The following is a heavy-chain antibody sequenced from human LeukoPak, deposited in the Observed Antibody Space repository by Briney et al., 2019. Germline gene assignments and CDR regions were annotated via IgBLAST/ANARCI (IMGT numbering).Heavy chain of an antibody. J-gene: IGHJ1*01. CDR3: RRETDIGVVAN. CDR2: TYYRSQQWHS. CDR1: GDCVSSNVGP. V-gene: IGHV6-1*01. D-gene: IGHD2-15*01. Sequence: QTLSDTCAISGDCVSSNVGPCNWIRQSPSRGLEWLGRTYYRSQQWHSDYAPSMNVRINLNPDTSKNQFSLQINSMTVEDSAVYYCRRETDIGVVANWGQGALVTVSS.